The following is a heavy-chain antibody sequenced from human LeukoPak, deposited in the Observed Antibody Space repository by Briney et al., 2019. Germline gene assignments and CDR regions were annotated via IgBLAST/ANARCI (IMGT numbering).Heavy chain of an antibody. J-gene: IGHJ4*02. D-gene: IGHD3-9*01. CDR1: GFTFTSYA. Sequence: SGGSLRLSCAASGFTFTSYAMTWVRQAPGKGLEWVSAISGSGGTTYYADSVRGRFTISRDNSKNTLYLQMNSLIAEDTAVYYCAKGLINDWSALENWGQGPLVTVSS. CDR2: ISGSGGTT. CDR3: AKGLINDWSALEN. V-gene: IGHV3-23*01.